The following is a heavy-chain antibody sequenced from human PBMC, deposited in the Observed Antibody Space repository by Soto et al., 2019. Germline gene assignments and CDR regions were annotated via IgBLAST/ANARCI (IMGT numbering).Heavy chain of an antibody. D-gene: IGHD3-22*01. J-gene: IGHJ6*02. CDR3: ARDDSSGYYTPGYYYYYGMDV. CDR1: GGSISNYY. Sequence: SETLSLTCTVSGGSISNYYWSWIRQPPGKGLEWIGYIYYSGSTNYNPSLKSRVTISVDTSKNQFSLKLRSDDTAVYYCARDDSSGYYTPGYYYYYGMDVWGQGTTVTVSS. CDR2: IYYSGST. V-gene: IGHV4-59*01.